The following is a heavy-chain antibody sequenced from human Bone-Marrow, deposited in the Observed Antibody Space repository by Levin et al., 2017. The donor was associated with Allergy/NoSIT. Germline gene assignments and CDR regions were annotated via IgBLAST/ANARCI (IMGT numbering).Heavy chain of an antibody. Sequence: PGGSLRLSCAASGFTFSSYAMSWVRQAPGKGLEWVSAISGSGGSTYYADSVKGRFTISRDNSKNTLYLQMNSLRAEDTAVYYCAKIYDFWSGYYKGMDVWGQGTTVTVSS. D-gene: IGHD3-3*01. V-gene: IGHV3-23*01. J-gene: IGHJ6*02. CDR1: GFTFSSYA. CDR3: AKIYDFWSGYYKGMDV. CDR2: ISGSGGST.